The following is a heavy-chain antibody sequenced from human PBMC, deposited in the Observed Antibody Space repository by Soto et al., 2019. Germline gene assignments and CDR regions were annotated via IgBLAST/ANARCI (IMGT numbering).Heavy chain of an antibody. D-gene: IGHD3-22*01. CDR3: ARIYDSSGYYYFDY. CDR1: GFTFSSYG. V-gene: IGHV3-33*01. CDR2: IWYDGSNK. J-gene: IGHJ4*02. Sequence: GGSLRLSCAASGFTFSSYGMHWVRQAPGKGLEWVAVIWYDGSNKYYADSVKGRLTISRDNSKNTLYLQMNSLRAEDTAVYYCARIYDSSGYYYFDYWGQGTLVTVSS.